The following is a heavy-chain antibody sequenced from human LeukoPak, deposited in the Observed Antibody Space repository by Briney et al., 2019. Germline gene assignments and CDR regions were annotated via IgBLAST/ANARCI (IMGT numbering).Heavy chain of an antibody. D-gene: IGHD6-19*01. CDR1: GGSISSYY. CDR3: ARLTQYSSGWPYYFDY. V-gene: IGHV4-59*08. CDR2: IYYSGST. Sequence: PSETLSLTCTASGGSISSYYWSWIRQPPGKGLEWIGYIYYSGSTNYNPSLKSRVTISVDTSKNQFSLKLSSVTAADTAVYYCARLTQYSSGWPYYFDYWGQGTLVTVSS. J-gene: IGHJ4*02.